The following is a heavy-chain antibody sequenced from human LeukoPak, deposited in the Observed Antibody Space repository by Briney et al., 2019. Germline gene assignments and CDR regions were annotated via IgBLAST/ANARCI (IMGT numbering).Heavy chain of an antibody. J-gene: IGHJ4*02. CDR1: GGSFSGYY. CDR3: ARASSSGWYADY. CDR2: INHSGST. Sequence: SETLSLTCAVYGGSFSGYYWSWIRQPPGKGLEWIGEINHSGSTNYNPSLKSRVTISVDTSKNQLSLRLSSVTAVDMALYYCARASSSGWYADYWGQGTLVTVSS. D-gene: IGHD6-19*01. V-gene: IGHV4-34*01.